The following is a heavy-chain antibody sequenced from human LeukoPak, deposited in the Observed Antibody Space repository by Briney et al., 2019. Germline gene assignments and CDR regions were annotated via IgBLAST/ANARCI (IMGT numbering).Heavy chain of an antibody. D-gene: IGHD2-2*01. V-gene: IGHV4-59*01. CDR3: ARCPVVPAAMGGWFDP. CDR2: IYYSGST. J-gene: IGHJ5*02. CDR1: GGSISSYY. Sequence: SETLSLTCTVSGGSISSYYWSWIRQPPGKGLEWIGYIYYSGSTNYNPSLKSRVTISVDTSKNQFSLNLSSVTAADTAVYYCARCPVVPAAMGGWFDPWGQGTLVTVSS.